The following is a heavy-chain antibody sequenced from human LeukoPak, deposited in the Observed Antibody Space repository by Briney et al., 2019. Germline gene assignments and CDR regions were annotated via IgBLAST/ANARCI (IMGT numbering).Heavy chain of an antibody. CDR1: GYSFTSYW. CDR3: ARHDSDIVVVPAAV. D-gene: IGHD2-2*01. V-gene: IGHV5-51*01. CDR2: IYPGDSVS. Sequence: GESLKISCKDSGYSFTSYWIGWVRQMPGKGLEWMGIIYPGDSVSRYSPSFQGQVTISADKSISTAYLQWSSLKASDTAMYYCARHDSDIVVVPAAVWGQGTLVTVSS. J-gene: IGHJ4*02.